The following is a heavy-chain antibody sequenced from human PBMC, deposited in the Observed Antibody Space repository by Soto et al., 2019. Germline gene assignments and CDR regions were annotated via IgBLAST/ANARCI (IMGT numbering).Heavy chain of an antibody. CDR2: IIPIFGTA. CDR3: ARQVQSTIFGLAYYYYYGMDV. V-gene: IGHV1-69*06. CDR1: GCTFSSYA. D-gene: IGHD3-3*01. Sequence: SVKVSCKACGCTFSSYAISWVRQAPGQGLEWMGGIIPIFGTANYAQKFQGRVTITADKSTSTAYMELSSLRSEDTAVYYCARQVQSTIFGLAYYYYYGMDVWGQGTTVSVSS. J-gene: IGHJ6*01.